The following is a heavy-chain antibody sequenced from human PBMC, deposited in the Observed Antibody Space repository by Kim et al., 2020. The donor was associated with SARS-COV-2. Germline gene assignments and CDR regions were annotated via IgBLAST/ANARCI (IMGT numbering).Heavy chain of an antibody. Sequence: KGRFTISRDNAKNSLYLQMNSLRAEDTAVYYCARDYIDAASGYDYAKFGWGPGTLVTVSS. CDR3: ARDYIDAASGYDYAKFG. V-gene: IGHV3-11*06. J-gene: IGHJ4*02. D-gene: IGHD5-12*01.